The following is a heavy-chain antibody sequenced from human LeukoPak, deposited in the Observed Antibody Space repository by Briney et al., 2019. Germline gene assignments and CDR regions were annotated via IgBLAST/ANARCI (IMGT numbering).Heavy chain of an antibody. CDR1: GGSISSGDYY. Sequence: SETLSLTCTVSGGSISSGDYYWSWIRQPPGKGLEWIGYIYYSGSTYYNPSLKSRVTISVDTSKNQFSLKLSSVTAADTAVYYCARGYNHYYDGRGYWDNYFDYWGQGTLVTVSS. CDR3: ARGYNHYYDGRGYWDNYFDY. D-gene: IGHD3-22*01. J-gene: IGHJ4*02. CDR2: IYYSGST. V-gene: IGHV4-30-4*01.